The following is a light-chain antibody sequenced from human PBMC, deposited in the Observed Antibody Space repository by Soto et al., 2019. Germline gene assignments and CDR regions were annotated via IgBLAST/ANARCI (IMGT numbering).Light chain of an antibody. Sequence: QSVLTQPPSVSGAPGQRVTISCTGSSSNIGADFDVHWYQQLPGTAPQLLIYGDTNRPSGVPDRFSGSKSGTSASLAITGLQAEDEGDYYCPSYDSSLTGYVFGSGTKLTVL. V-gene: IGLV1-40*01. J-gene: IGLJ1*01. CDR2: GDT. CDR3: PSYDSSLTGYV. CDR1: SSNIGADFD.